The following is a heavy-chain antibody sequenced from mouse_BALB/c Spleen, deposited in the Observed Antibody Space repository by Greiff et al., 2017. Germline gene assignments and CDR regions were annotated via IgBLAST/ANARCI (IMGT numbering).Heavy chain of an antibody. J-gene: IGHJ3*01. Sequence: VQLQQSGAELVKPGASVKLSCTASGFNIKDTYMHWVKQRPEQGLEWIGRIDPANGNTKYDPKFQGKATITADTSSNTAYLQLSSLTSEDTAVYYCARHYYGNYGWFAYWGQGTLVTVSA. V-gene: IGHV14-3*02. CDR2: IDPANGNT. CDR3: ARHYYGNYGWFAY. CDR1: GFNIKDTY. D-gene: IGHD2-1*01.